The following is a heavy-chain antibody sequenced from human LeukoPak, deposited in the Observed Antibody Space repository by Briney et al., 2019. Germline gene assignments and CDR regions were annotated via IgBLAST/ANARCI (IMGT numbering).Heavy chain of an antibody. CDR1: GFTFSSYA. CDR2: IGPDGSVT. D-gene: IGHD1-1*01. V-gene: IGHV3-74*01. CDR3: ARDMWGTFDY. J-gene: IGHJ4*02. Sequence: GGSLRLPCAASGFTFSSYAMSWVRQAPGKGPVWVSRIGPDGSVTNYADSVKGRFTISRDNARNTLYLQISSLSVEDTAVYFCARDMWGTFDYWGQGALVTVSS.